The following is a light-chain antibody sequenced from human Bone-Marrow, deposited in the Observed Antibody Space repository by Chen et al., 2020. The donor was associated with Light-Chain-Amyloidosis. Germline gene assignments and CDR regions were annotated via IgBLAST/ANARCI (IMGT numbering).Light chain of an antibody. CDR2: DAS. CDR1: NIGSTS. J-gene: IGLJ3*02. Sequence: SSVLTQPSSVAAALGPTAMMACGGNNIGSTSVHWYQQTPGHAPLLVVYDASDRPSGIPERLSGSNSGNTATLTISRVEAGDEADYYCQVWDRSSDRPVFGGGTKLTVL. CDR3: QVWDRSSDRPV. V-gene: IGLV3-21*02.